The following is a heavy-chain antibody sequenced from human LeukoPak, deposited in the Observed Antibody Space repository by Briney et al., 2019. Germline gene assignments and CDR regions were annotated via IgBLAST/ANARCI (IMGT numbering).Heavy chain of an antibody. V-gene: IGHV4-31*03. CDR1: GGSISSGGYY. Sequence: SQTLSLTCTVSGGSISSGGYYWSWLRQHPGKGLEWIGYIYYSGSTYYNPSLKSRVTISVDTSKDPFSLKLSSVTAADTAVYYCARSVGYSYGIWFDPWGQGTLVTVSS. D-gene: IGHD5-18*01. CDR2: IYYSGST. J-gene: IGHJ5*02. CDR3: ARSVGYSYGIWFDP.